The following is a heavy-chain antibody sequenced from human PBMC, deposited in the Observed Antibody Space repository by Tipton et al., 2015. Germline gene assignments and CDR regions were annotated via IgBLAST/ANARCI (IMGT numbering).Heavy chain of an antibody. V-gene: IGHV1-69*01. J-gene: IGHJ6*02. CDR2: IVPFYSTP. Sequence: QVQLVQSGAEVKKPGSSVRVSCKASGGTFKNYAINWVRQAPGQGLEWMGGIVPFYSTPEYAQKFYQRATIVADESTGTVYLELSSLTSEDTAIYYCARARGVSVVSTKSYYGMDVWGQGTTVSVSS. CDR3: ARARGVSVVSTKSYYGMDV. CDR1: GGTFKNYA. D-gene: IGHD3-10*01.